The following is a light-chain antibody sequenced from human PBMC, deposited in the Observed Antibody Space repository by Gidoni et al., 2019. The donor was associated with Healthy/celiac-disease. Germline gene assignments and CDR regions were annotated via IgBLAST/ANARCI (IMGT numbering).Light chain of an antibody. Sequence: QSALTQPASVSGSPGQSITISCTGTSSDVGSYNLVSWYHQHPGKAPKLIIYEVSKRPSGVSNRFSGSKSGNTASPTISGLQAEDEADYYCCSYAGSSTLVFGGGTKLTVL. CDR3: CSYAGSSTLV. V-gene: IGLV2-23*02. CDR2: EVS. CDR1: SSDVGSYNL. J-gene: IGLJ3*02.